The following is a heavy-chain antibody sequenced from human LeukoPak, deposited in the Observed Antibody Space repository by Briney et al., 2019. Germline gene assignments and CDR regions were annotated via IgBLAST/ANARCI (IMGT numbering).Heavy chain of an antibody. CDR1: GGSISSSTYY. V-gene: IGHV4-39*07. Sequence: SETLSLTCTVSGGSISSSTYYWGWIRQPPGKGLEWIGIIFYSGRTYYNPSLKSRVTMSVDTSKNQFSLRLSSVNAADTAVYYCARDILATSIAAPYYWGQRTLVTVSS. J-gene: IGHJ4*02. CDR3: ARDILATSIAAPYY. CDR2: IFYSGRT. D-gene: IGHD6-13*01.